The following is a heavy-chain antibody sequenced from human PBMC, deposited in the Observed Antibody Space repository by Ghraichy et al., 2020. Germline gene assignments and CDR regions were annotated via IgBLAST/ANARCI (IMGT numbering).Heavy chain of an antibody. J-gene: IGHJ1*01. CDR1: GFTFTTYT. V-gene: IGHV3-21*01. CDR2: ISSSGSYI. Sequence: GGSLRLSCAASGFTFTTYTMNWVRQAPGKGLEWVSSISSSGSYIYYADSVKGRFTISRDNAKNSLYLEMNSLRAEDTAVYYCASAGGVVPAAMVHFLHWGQGTLVTVSS. D-gene: IGHD2-2*01. CDR3: ASAGGVVPAAMVHFLH.